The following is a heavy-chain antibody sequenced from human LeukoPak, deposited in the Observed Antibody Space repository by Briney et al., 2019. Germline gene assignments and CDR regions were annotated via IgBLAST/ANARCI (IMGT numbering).Heavy chain of an antibody. Sequence: GGSLRLSCAASGFTFSSYAVSWVRQAPGKGLEWVSDISDSGGSTDYADSVKGRFTISRDNSKNTLSLQMNSLRAEDTAVYYCAKGSRGAVAGNYFDYWGQGTLVTVSS. D-gene: IGHD6-19*01. CDR2: ISDSGGST. CDR1: GFTFSSYA. J-gene: IGHJ4*02. V-gene: IGHV3-23*01. CDR3: AKGSRGAVAGNYFDY.